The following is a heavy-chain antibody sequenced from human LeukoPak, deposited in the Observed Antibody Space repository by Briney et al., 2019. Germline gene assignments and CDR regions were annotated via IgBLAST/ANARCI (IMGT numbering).Heavy chain of an antibody. CDR1: GFTFDDYG. J-gene: IGHJ4*02. Sequence: RPGGSLRLSCAASGFTFDDYGMSWVRQAPGKGLEWVSGINWNGGSTGYADSVKGRFTISRDNAKNSLYLQMNRLRAEDTALYYCTRLAYCSSTSCYGSDYWGQGTLVTVSS. V-gene: IGHV3-20*04. CDR2: INWNGGST. CDR3: TRLAYCSSTSCYGSDY. D-gene: IGHD2-2*01.